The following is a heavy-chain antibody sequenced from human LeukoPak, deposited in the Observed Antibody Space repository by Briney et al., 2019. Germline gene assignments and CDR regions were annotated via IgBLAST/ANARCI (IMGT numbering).Heavy chain of an antibody. J-gene: IGHJ4*02. Sequence: ASVTVSFKASGYTFTICYIHWVRQAPGQGLVWMGIINPSGGSTSCAQKFQGRVTMTRDTSTSTVYMELSSLGSEDTAVYYCARGCSSGWGLFDYWGQGTLVTVSS. V-gene: IGHV1-46*01. CDR1: GYTFTICY. CDR2: INPSGGST. CDR3: ARGCSSGWGLFDY. D-gene: IGHD6-25*01.